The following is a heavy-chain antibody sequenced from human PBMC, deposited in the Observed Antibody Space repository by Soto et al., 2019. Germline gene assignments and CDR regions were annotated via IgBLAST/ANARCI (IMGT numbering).Heavy chain of an antibody. CDR3: AREVGGNSWSYYYGMDV. J-gene: IGHJ6*01. Sequence: QVQLVQSGAEVKKPGASVKVSCKASGYVFTNYFMHWVRQAPGQGLEWMGIINPNGGGTSYAQKLEGRVSMTRDSARSTVYMDLSRLRSEDTALYFCAREVGGNSWSYYYGMDVWGQGTSVTVSS. V-gene: IGHV1-46*04. D-gene: IGHD6-13*01. CDR2: INPNGGGT. CDR1: GYVFTNYF.